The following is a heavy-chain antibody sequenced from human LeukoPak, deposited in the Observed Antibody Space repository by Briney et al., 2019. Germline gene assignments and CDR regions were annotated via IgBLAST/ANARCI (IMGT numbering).Heavy chain of an antibody. CDR2: ISPYNGNT. CDR1: GYTFTSYG. CDR3: ARDRVHCSTTSCYLGARPRFDY. Sequence: ASVEVSCKASGYTFTSYGISWVRQAPGQGLEWMGWISPYNGNTNYAQKLQGRVTMTTDTSTNTAYMELRSLRSNDTALYYCARDRVHCSTTSCYLGARPRFDYWGQGTLVTVSS. J-gene: IGHJ4*02. D-gene: IGHD2-2*01. V-gene: IGHV1-18*01.